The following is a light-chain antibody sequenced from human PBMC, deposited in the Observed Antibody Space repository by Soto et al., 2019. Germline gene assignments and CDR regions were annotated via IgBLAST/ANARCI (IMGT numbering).Light chain of an antibody. J-gene: IGLJ1*01. CDR2: EVS. V-gene: IGLV2-14*01. CDR3: SSYTSSTTLPDV. CDR1: SSDVGAYNY. Sequence: QSVLTQPASVSGSPVQSITISCTGTSSDVGAYNYFSWYQQNPGKAPKLMIYEVSNRPSGVSNRFSGSKSGNTASLTISGLQAEDEAEYFCSSYTSSTTLPDVFGTGTKVTVL.